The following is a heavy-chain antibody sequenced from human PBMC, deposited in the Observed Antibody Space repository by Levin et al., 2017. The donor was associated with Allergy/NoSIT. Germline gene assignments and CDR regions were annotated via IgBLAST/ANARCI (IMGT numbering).Heavy chain of an antibody. CDR1: GFSFSTYS. Sequence: GESLKISCAASGFSFSTYSMNWVRQAPGKGLEWVSSISSSSSYIYYADSVKGRFTISRDNAKNSLYLQMNSPRAEDTAVYYCARGSGYFDYWGQGTLVTVSS. D-gene: IGHD3-3*01. CDR3: ARGSGYFDY. J-gene: IGHJ4*02. V-gene: IGHV3-21*01. CDR2: ISSSSSYI.